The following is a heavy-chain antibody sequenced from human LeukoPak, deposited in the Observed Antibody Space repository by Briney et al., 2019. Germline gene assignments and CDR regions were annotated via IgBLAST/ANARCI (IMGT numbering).Heavy chain of an antibody. Sequence: GGSLRLSCAASGFTFSSYSMNWVRQAPGKGLEWVSSITRSSTSTYYTDSVRGRFTISRDNAKNSLYLQMNSLRAEDTAVYYCARDNWNDAPGGFDPWGQGTLVAVSS. CDR1: GFTFSSYS. CDR2: ITRSSTST. CDR3: ARDNWNDAPGGFDP. J-gene: IGHJ5*02. V-gene: IGHV3-21*01. D-gene: IGHD1-20*01.